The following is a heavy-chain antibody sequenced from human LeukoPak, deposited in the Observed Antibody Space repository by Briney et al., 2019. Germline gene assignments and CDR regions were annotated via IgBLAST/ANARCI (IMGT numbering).Heavy chain of an antibody. CDR3: ARQKVRGDYGPYYYGMDV. J-gene: IGHJ6*02. CDR2: IYPGDSDT. CDR1: GYSFTSYW. V-gene: IGHV5-51*01. Sequence: GESLKISCKGSGYSFTSYWIGWVRQMPGKGLEWMGIIYPGDSDTRYSPSFQGQVTISADKSISTAYLQWSSLKASDTAMYYCARQKVRGDYGPYYYGMDVWGQGTTVTVSS. D-gene: IGHD4-17*01.